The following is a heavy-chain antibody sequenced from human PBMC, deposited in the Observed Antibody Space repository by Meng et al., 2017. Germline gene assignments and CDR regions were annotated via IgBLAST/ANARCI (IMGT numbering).Heavy chain of an antibody. CDR2: IWYDGSNK. CDR1: GFTFSSYG. J-gene: IGHJ4*02. D-gene: IGHD4-11*01. CDR3: ARDPMDSSNLKHGLDY. Sequence: GESLKISWAASGFTFSSYGMHWVRQAPGKGLEWGAVIWYDGSNKYYADSVKGRFTISRDNSKNTLYLQMNSLRAEDTAVYYCARDPMDSSNLKHGLDYWGQGTLVTVSS. V-gene: IGHV3-33*01.